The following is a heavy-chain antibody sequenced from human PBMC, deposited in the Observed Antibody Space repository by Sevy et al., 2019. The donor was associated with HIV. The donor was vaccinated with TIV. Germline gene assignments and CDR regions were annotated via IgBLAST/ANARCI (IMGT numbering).Heavy chain of an antibody. CDR2: IKQDGSGK. CDR1: GFTFSNYW. V-gene: IGHV3-7*01. J-gene: IGHJ3*02. CDR3: ATAMFSSSSADALDI. D-gene: IGHD6-6*01. Sequence: GGSLRLSCAASGFTFSNYWMNWVRQAPGKGLEWVANIKQDGSGKYYVDSVKGRFTISRDNTKKSRFLQMNSLRVEDTAVDYCATAMFSSSSADALDIWGQGTMVTVSS.